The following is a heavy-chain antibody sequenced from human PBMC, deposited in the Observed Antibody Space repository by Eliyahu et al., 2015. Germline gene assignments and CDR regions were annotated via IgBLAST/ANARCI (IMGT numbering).Heavy chain of an antibody. CDR1: GYTLTELS. J-gene: IGHJ4*02. D-gene: IGHD3-3*01. Sequence: QVQLVQSGAEVKKPGASVKVSCKVSGYTLTELSMXWVRQAPGKGLEWMGGFDPGDGETIYAQKFQGRVTMTEDTSTDTAYMELSSLRSEDTAVYYCATEKRKFGVVIIGGPRFDYWGQGTLVTVSS. V-gene: IGHV1-24*01. CDR2: FDPGDGET. CDR3: ATEKRKFGVVIIGGPRFDY.